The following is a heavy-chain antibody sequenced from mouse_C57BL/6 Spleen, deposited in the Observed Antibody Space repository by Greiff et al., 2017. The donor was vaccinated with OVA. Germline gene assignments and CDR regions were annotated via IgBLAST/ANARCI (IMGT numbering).Heavy chain of an antibody. J-gene: IGHJ1*03. V-gene: IGHV1-54*01. CDR1: GYAFTNYL. D-gene: IGHD2-4*01. CDR2: INPGSGGT. Sequence: VQLQQSGAELVRPGTSVKVSCKASGYAFTNYLIEWVKQRPGQGLEWIGVINPGSGGTNYNEKFKGKATLTADKSSSTAYMQLSSLTSEDSAVYFCARGNYDYKYFDVWGTGTTVTVSS. CDR3: ARGNYDYKYFDV.